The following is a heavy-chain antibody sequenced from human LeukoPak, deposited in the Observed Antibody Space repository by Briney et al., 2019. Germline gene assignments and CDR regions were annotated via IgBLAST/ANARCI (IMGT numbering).Heavy chain of an antibody. J-gene: IGHJ3*02. CDR2: IYPGDSDT. V-gene: IGHV5-51*04. CDR3: ARVSRYSGYEGDAFDI. CDR1: GYSFSSYW. Sequence: GESLKISCKGSGYSFSSYWIGWVRQVPGKGLEWMGSIYPGDSDTRYSPSFQGQVTVSAHKPISTAYLQWSSLKASDTAMYYCARVSRYSGYEGDAFDIWGQGTTVTVSS. D-gene: IGHD5-12*01.